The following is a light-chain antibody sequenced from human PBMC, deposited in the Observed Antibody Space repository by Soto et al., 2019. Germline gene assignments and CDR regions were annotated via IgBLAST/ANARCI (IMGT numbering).Light chain of an antibody. CDR1: SSDVGGYNY. CDR2: EVN. Sequence: QSVLTQPPSASGSPGQSVAISCTGTSSDVGGYNYVSWYQQHPGKAPKLMIYEVNKRPSGVPDRFSGSKSGNTASLTVSGLQAEDEADYYCLLYYGGAWVFGGGTKLTVL. CDR3: LLYYGGAWV. J-gene: IGLJ3*02. V-gene: IGLV2-8*01.